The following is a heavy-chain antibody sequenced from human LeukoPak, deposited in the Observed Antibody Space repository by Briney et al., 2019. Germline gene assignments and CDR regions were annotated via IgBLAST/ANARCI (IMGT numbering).Heavy chain of an antibody. CDR3: AKDRVYGDYYCDY. V-gene: IGHV3-48*03. D-gene: IGHD4-17*01. J-gene: IGHJ4*02. Sequence: GGSLRLSCAVSGFPFSVYEMNWVRQAPGKGLEWVSNIGSSGSTIYYADSVKGRFSISRDNSKNTLYLQMNSLRAEDTAVYYCAKDRVYGDYYCDYWGQGTLVTVSS. CDR1: GFPFSVYE. CDR2: IGSSGSTI.